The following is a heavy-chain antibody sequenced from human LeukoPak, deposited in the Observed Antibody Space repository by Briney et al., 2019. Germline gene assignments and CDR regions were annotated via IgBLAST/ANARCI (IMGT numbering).Heavy chain of an antibody. CDR2: INPNSGGT. CDR3: ARDPPSWVTTQHFDY. CDR1: GYTFTGYY. J-gene: IGHJ4*02. V-gene: IGHV1-2*02. D-gene: IGHD4-17*01. Sequence: GASVKVSCKASGYTFTGYYMHWVRQAPGQGLEWMGWINPNSGGTNYAQKFQGRVTMTRDTSISTAYMELSSLRSGDTAVYYCARDPPSWVTTQHFDYWGQGTLVTVSS.